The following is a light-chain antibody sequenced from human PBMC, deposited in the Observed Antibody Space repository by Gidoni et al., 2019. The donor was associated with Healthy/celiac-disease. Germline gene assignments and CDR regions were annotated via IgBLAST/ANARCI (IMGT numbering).Light chain of an antibody. CDR2: KDS. Sequence: SYELTQPPPVSVSPGQTARITCSGDALPKQYAYWYQQKPGQAPVLVISKDSERPSGIPERFSGSSSGTTVTLTISGVQAEDEADYYCQSTDSSARVVFGTGTKVTVL. CDR1: ALPKQY. CDR3: QSTDSSARVV. V-gene: IGLV3-25*03. J-gene: IGLJ1*01.